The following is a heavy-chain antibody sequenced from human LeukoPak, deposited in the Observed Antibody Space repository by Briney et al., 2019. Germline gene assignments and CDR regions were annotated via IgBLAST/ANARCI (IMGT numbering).Heavy chain of an antibody. V-gene: IGHV3-74*01. D-gene: IGHD6-13*01. CDR3: ARLDMGDRIAAAGDRGYLNFDY. CDR2: INSDGSST. Sequence: GGSLRLSCAASGFTFSSYWMHWVRQAPGKGLVWVSRINSDGSSTSYADSVKGRFTISRDNAKNTLYLQMNSLRAEDTAVYYCARLDMGDRIAAAGDRGYLNFDYWGQGTLVTVSS. J-gene: IGHJ4*02. CDR1: GFTFSSYW.